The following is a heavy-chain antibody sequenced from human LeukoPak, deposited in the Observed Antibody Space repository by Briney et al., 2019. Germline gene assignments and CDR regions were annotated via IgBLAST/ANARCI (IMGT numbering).Heavy chain of an antibody. J-gene: IGHJ4*02. Sequence: SETLSLTCTVSGGSISSYYWSWIRQPPGKGLEWIGYIYYSGSTNYNPSLKSRVTISVDTSKNQFSLRLSSVTAADTAVYYCARQNGDYRDFDYWGQGTLVTVSS. CDR2: IYYSGST. CDR3: ARQNGDYRDFDY. D-gene: IGHD4-17*01. V-gene: IGHV4-59*08. CDR1: GGSISSYY.